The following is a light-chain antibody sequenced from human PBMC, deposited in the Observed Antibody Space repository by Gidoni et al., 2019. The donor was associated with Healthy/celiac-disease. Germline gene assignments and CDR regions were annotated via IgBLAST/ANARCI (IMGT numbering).Light chain of an antibody. J-gene: IGKJ2*01. CDR2: AAS. V-gene: IGKV1-6*01. Sequence: AIQMTQSPSSLSASVVDRVTITCRASQGIRNDLGWYQQKPGKAPKLLIYAASSFQSGVPSRFSGSGSGTDFTLTISSLQPEDFATYYCLQDYNYPYTFGQGTKLEI. CDR3: LQDYNYPYT. CDR1: QGIRND.